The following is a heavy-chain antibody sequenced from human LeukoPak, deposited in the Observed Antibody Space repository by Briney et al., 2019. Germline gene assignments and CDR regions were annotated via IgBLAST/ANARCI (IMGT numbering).Heavy chain of an antibody. D-gene: IGHD4-23*01. J-gene: IGHJ4*02. CDR3: AKDPHRSVVPQYFDY. CDR2: ISGSGGST. V-gene: IGHV3-23*01. CDR1: GFTFSIFD. Sequence: PGGSLRLSCAASGFTFSIFDLHWVRQAPGKGLEWVSAISGSGGSTYYADSVKGRFTISRDNSKNTLYLQMNSLRAEDTAVYYCAKDPHRSVVPQYFDYWGQGTLVTVSS.